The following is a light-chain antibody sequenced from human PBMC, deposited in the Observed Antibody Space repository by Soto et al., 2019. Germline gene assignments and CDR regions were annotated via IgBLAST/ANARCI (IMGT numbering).Light chain of an antibody. Sequence: QSALTQPPSASGSPGQSVTISCTGTSSDVGGYNYVSWYQQYPGKVPKLMVYEVNMRPSGVPDRFSGSKSGNTASLTVSGLQADDEADYYCTSYAGGNNVFGTGTKLTAL. CDR3: TSYAGGNNV. J-gene: IGLJ1*01. CDR2: EVN. V-gene: IGLV2-8*01. CDR1: SSDVGGYNY.